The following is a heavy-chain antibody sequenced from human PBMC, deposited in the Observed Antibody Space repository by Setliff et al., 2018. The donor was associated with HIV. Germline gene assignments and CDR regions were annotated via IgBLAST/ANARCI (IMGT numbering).Heavy chain of an antibody. CDR2: INAGNGNT. CDR1: GYTFISYA. Sequence: ASVKVSCKASGYTFISYAMHWVRQAPGQRLEWMGWINAGNGNTKYSQKFQGRVTMTRDTSISTAYMELSRLISDDTAVYYCARESRDIVATSPLDYWGQGTLVTVSS. D-gene: IGHD5-12*01. V-gene: IGHV1-3*01. J-gene: IGHJ4*02. CDR3: ARESRDIVATSPLDY.